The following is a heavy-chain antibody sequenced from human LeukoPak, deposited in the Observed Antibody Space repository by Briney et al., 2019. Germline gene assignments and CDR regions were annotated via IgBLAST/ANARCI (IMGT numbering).Heavy chain of an antibody. CDR1: GGSISLSSFS. CDR2: FHSSGST. J-gene: IGHJ5*02. CDR3: ARHPTGYPNWFDP. V-gene: IGHV4-39*01. D-gene: IGHD3-9*01. Sequence: SETLSLTCIVSGGSISLSSFSWAWIRQPPGKRLEWIGAFHSSGSTYYNPSLESRVTISIDTSKIQFSLKLISLTAADTAVYYCARHPTGYPNWFDPWGPGILVTVSS.